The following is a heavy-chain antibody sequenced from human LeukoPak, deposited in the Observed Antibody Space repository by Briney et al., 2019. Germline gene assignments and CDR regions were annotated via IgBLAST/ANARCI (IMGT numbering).Heavy chain of an antibody. CDR3: ARELGDGYNNGTFDY. V-gene: IGHV3-30-3*01. J-gene: IGHJ4*02. CDR2: ISYDGGNK. Sequence: PGRSLRLSCAASGFTFSSHTMHWVRQAPGKGLEWVAVISYDGGNKYYADSVKGRFTISRDNSKNTLYLQMNSLRAEDTAVYYCARELGDGYNNGTFDYWGQGTLVIVSS. CDR1: GFTFSSHT. D-gene: IGHD5-24*01.